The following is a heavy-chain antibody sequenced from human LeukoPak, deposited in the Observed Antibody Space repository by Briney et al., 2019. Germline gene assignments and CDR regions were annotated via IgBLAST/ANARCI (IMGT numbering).Heavy chain of an antibody. CDR3: ARDPSSSSEPYYFDY. Sequence: SETLSLTCTVSGGSISSYYRSWIRQPPGKGLEWIGYIYYSGSTNYNPSLKSRVTISVDTSKNQFSLKLSSVTAADTAVYYCARDPSSSSEPYYFDYWGQGTLVTVSS. J-gene: IGHJ4*02. CDR2: IYYSGST. V-gene: IGHV4-59*01. D-gene: IGHD6-6*01. CDR1: GGSISSYY.